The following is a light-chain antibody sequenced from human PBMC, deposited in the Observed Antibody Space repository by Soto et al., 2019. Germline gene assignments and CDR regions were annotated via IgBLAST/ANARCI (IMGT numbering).Light chain of an antibody. V-gene: IGLV1-44*01. J-gene: IGLJ2*01. CDR2: SNN. CDR1: SSNIGSKT. Sequence: QSVLTQPPSASGTPGQRVTISCSGSSSNIGSKTVNWYQQLPGTAPKLLIYSNNQRPSGVSDRFSGSKSGNSASLAISGLQAEDEADYHCASWDDSLNGVVFGGGTKVTVL. CDR3: ASWDDSLNGVV.